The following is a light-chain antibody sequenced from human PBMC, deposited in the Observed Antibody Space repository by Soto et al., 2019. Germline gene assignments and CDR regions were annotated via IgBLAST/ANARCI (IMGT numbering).Light chain of an antibody. J-gene: IGLJ2*01. CDR2: EGS. CDR1: SSDFGSYNL. V-gene: IGLV2-23*01. CDR3: CSYAGSSTSVV. Sequence: QSALTQPASVSGSPGQSITISCPGTSSDFGSYNLVSWYQQHPGKAPKLMIYEGSKRPSGVSNRFSGSKSGNTASLTISGLQAEDEADYYCCSYAGSSTSVVFGGGTKLTVL.